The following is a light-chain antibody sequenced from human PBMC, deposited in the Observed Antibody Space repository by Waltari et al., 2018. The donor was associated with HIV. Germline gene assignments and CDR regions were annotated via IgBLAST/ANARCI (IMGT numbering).Light chain of an antibody. J-gene: IGLJ2*01. CDR3: QAWDSSTAV. CDR1: KLGDKY. Sequence: SYELTQPPSVSVSPGQTASITCSGDKLGDKYACWYQQRPGIPERFSGSNSGNTATLTISGTQAMDEADYYCQAWDSSTAVFGGGTKLTVL. V-gene: IGLV3-1*01.